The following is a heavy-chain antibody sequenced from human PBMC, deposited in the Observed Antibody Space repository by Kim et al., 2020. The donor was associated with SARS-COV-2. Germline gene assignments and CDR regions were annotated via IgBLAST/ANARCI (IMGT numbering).Heavy chain of an antibody. CDR1: GGSFSGYY. CDR2: IHHSGST. D-gene: IGHD3-10*01. J-gene: IGHJ6*02. Sequence: SETLSLTCAVYGGSFSGYYWSWIRQPPGKGREWIGEIHHSGSTNHNQSLKSRVTRSVATSQNKFSLKLNSVTAADTAVYYCARRGMVRGEDYYYYYGMYVWGQGTTVTVSS. CDR3: ARRGMVRGEDYYYYYGMYV. V-gene: IGHV4-34*01.